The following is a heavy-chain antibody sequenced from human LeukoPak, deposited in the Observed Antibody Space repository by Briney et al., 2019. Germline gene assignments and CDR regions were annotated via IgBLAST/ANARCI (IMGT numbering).Heavy chain of an antibody. CDR1: GGSIRSSSYY. CDR2: IYYSGST. CDR3: ARQRFYYGSSGYLNRYFDL. D-gene: IGHD3-22*01. J-gene: IGHJ2*01. Sequence: PSETLSLTCTVSGGSIRSSSYYWGWIRQPPGKGLDWIGSIYYSGSTYYNPSLKSRVTISVDTSKNQFSLELSSVTAADTAVYFFARQRFYYGSSGYLNRYFDLWGRGTLVTVSS. V-gene: IGHV4-39*01.